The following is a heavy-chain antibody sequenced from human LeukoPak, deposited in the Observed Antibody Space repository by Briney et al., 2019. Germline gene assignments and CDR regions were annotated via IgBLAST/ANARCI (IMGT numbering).Heavy chain of an antibody. D-gene: IGHD1-1*01. Sequence: ASVKVSCKASAYTFTGYYIHWVRQAPGQGLEWMGWINPNSGGTNYAQKFQGRVTMTRDTSISTAYMELSSLRSEDTAVYYCARDERKTHYMDVWGKGTTVTVSS. CDR2: INPNSGGT. V-gene: IGHV1-2*02. CDR1: AYTFTGYY. J-gene: IGHJ6*03. CDR3: ARDERKTHYMDV.